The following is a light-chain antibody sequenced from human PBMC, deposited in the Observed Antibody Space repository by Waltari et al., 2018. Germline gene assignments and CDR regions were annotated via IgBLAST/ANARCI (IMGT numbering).Light chain of an antibody. Sequence: EIVMTQSPATLSVSPVERATLSCRASQSVSSNLAWYQQKPGQAPRLLIYGASTRATGIPARFSRSGSGTEFTLTISSLQSEDFAVYYCQQYNNWPRTFGQGTKVEIK. CDR1: QSVSSN. CDR3: QQYNNWPRT. V-gene: IGKV3-15*01. CDR2: GAS. J-gene: IGKJ1*01.